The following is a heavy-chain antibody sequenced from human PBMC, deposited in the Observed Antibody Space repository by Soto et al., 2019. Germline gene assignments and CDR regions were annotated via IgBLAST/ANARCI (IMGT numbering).Heavy chain of an antibody. CDR2: ISNGGDAT. Sequence: PGGSLRLSCTGSVFTFSSYGMSWFRQVPGKGLEWVSFISNGGDATHFAASVKGRFTISRKNAKNSLYLQMNSLRAEDTAVYYCAALRGVRNWGQGTLVTVSS. CDR1: VFTFSSYG. D-gene: IGHD3-16*01. V-gene: IGHV3-21*01. J-gene: IGHJ4*02. CDR3: AALRGVRN.